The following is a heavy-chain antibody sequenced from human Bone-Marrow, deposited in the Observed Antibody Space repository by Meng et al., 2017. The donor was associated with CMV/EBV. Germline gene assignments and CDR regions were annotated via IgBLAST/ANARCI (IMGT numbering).Heavy chain of an antibody. Sequence: GSLRLSCTVSGGSISSSSYYWGWIRQPPGKGLEWIGYIYYSGSTNYNPSLKSRVTISVDTSKNQFSLKLSSVTAADTAVYYCARQVGYDSSGYDYWGQGTLVTVSS. CDR1: GGSISSSSYY. D-gene: IGHD3-22*01. CDR3: ARQVGYDSSGYDY. V-gene: IGHV4-61*05. J-gene: IGHJ4*02. CDR2: IYYSGST.